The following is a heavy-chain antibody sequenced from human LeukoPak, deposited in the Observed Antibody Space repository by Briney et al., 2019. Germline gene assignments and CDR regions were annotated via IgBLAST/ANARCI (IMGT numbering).Heavy chain of an antibody. CDR3: AKVPEGYCSSTSCRTARSGPPYYFDY. Sequence: GGSLRLSCAASGFTFSSYAMSWVRQAPGKGLGWVSAISGSGGGTYYADSVKGRFTISRDNSKNTLYLQMNSLRAEDTAVYYCAKVPEGYCSSTSCRTARSGPPYYFDYWGQGTLVTVSS. CDR2: ISGSGGGT. J-gene: IGHJ4*02. CDR1: GFTFSSYA. V-gene: IGHV3-23*01. D-gene: IGHD2-2*01.